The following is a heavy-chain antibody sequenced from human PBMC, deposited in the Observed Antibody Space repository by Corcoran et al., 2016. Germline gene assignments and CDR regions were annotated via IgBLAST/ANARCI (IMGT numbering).Heavy chain of an antibody. J-gene: IGHJ4*02. V-gene: IGHV1-69*01. Sequence: QVQLVQSGAEVKKPGSSVKASCKASGGTFSSYAISWVRQAPGQGLEWMGGIFTIFGTANYAQKFQGRVPITADESTSTAYMELSSLGSEDTAVHYCARGTWKGIAAAGPFDYWGQGTLVTVSS. CDR3: ARGTWKGIAAAGPFDY. CDR1: GGTFSSYA. CDR2: IFTIFGTA. D-gene: IGHD6-13*01.